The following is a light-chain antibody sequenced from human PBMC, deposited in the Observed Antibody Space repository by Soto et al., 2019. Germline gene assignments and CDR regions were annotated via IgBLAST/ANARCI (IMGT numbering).Light chain of an antibody. V-gene: IGKV3-20*01. CDR1: QTVSSNY. CDR2: GAS. Sequence: TQSXDTMSFSPWEXXXXXXXASQTVSSNYLAWFQQRXGQAPMLLIYGASXRAAGIPDRFSGSGSGTDFTLTITRLEPEDSAVYFCQQYTGPPNTFGQGTRLEIK. CDR3: QQYTGPPNT. J-gene: IGKJ5*01.